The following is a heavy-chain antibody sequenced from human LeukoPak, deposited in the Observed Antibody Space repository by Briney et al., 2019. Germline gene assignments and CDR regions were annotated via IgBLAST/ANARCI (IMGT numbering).Heavy chain of an antibody. V-gene: IGHV4-34*01. D-gene: IGHD4-11*01. J-gene: IGHJ4*02. CDR1: GGSFSGYY. Sequence: SETLSLTCAVYGGSFSGYYWSWIRQPPGKGLEWIGEINHSGSTNYNPSLKSRVTISVDTSKNQFSLKLSSVTAADTAAYYSARGYYSNPDYWGQGTLVTVSS. CDR3: ARGYYSNPDY. CDR2: INHSGST.